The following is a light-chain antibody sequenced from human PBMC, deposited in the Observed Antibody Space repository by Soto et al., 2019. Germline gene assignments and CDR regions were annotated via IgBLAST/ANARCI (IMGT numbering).Light chain of an antibody. Sequence: QSALTQPASVSGSPGQSITISCTATNSEVGSVNLVSWYQHHPGKAPKLLFYEDTRGPSRVPIRISASKSGNTASLTISGLQAEDEADYYCCSYAGTDFPWVFGGGTKLTVL. CDR1: NSEVGSVNL. CDR3: CSYAGTDFPWV. CDR2: EDT. J-gene: IGLJ3*02. V-gene: IGLV2-23*01.